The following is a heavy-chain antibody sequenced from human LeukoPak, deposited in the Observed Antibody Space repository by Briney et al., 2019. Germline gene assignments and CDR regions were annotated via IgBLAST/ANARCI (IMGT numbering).Heavy chain of an antibody. J-gene: IGHJ4*02. D-gene: IGHD5-12*01. CDR1: GFTFSSYA. CDR2: ITGSGDTT. CDR3: ARAYSRESGYDFVFEN. V-gene: IGHV3-23*01. Sequence: GGSLRLSCAASGFTFSSYAVTWVRQAPGKGLEWVSGITGSGDTTFYADSVKGRFTISRDNSKNTVYLEMNSLRAEDTAVYYCARAYSRESGYDFVFENWGQGTLVSVSS.